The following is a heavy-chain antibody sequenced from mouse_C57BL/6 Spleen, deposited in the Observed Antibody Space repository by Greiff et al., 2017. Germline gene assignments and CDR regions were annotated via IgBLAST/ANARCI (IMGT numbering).Heavy chain of an antibody. CDR3: ARQPSGYAMDY. Sequence: DVQLQESGGDLVKPGGSLKLSCAASGFTFSSYGMSWVRQTPDKRLEWVATISSGGSYTYYPDSVKGRFTISRDNAKNTLYLQMSSLKSEDTAMYYCARQPSGYAMDYWGQGTSVTVSS. J-gene: IGHJ4*01. CDR1: GFTFSSYG. CDR2: ISSGGSYT. V-gene: IGHV5-6*01. D-gene: IGHD6-1*01.